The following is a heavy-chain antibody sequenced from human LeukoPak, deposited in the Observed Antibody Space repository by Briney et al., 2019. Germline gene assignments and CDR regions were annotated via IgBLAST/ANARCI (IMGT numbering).Heavy chain of an antibody. V-gene: IGHV4-34*01. Sequence: PSETLSLTCDVYGGSFSGGSFSGYYWSWIRQPPGKGLEWIGEINHRGSTNYNPSLKSRVTMSVDTSKNQFSLKLSSVTAADTAVYYCARDRGTWNDDGFDYWGQGTLVTVSS. CDR1: GGSFSGGSFSGYY. CDR3: ARDRGTWNDDGFDY. D-gene: IGHD1-1*01. CDR2: INHRGST. J-gene: IGHJ4*02.